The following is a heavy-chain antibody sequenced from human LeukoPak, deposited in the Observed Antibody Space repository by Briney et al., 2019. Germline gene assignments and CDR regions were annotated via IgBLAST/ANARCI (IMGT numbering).Heavy chain of an antibody. V-gene: IGHV3-11*04. Sequence: GGSLRLSCAASGFTFSDYYMTWIRQVPGEGLEWVSYISSSDSTIYYADSVKGRFTISRDNAKNSLYLQMNSLRAEDTAVYYCAKVRRIYSNDYYYYMDVWGKGTTVTVSS. CDR2: ISSSDSTI. CDR3: AKVRRIYSNDYYYYMDV. CDR1: GFTFSDYY. D-gene: IGHD4-11*01. J-gene: IGHJ6*03.